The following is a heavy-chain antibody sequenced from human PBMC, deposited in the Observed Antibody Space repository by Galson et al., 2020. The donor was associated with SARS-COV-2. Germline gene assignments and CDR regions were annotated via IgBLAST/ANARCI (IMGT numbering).Heavy chain of an antibody. CDR1: GFSLSTSGMC. D-gene: IGHD3-9*01. Sequence: SGPTLVKPTQTLTLTCTFSGFSLSTSGMCVSWIRQPPGKALEWLALIDLDDGRYYNTSLKTRLTISKDMSKNQVVLTMTNMDPVDTATYYCARSIDYDILTGHETRYGLDMWGQGTMVTVSS. V-gene: IGHV2-70*12. CDR2: IDLDDGR. J-gene: IGHJ3*02. CDR3: ARSIDYDILTGHETRYGLDM.